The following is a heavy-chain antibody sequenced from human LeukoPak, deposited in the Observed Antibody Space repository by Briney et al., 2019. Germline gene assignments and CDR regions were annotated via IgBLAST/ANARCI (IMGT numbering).Heavy chain of an antibody. D-gene: IGHD3-22*01. Sequence: SETLSLTCTVSGGSFSSSSYYWGWIRQPPGRGLEWIGNLFYSGNTYYSPSLKSRVTISVDTLKNHFSLRLTSVTAADTAVYYCARAPPVVVDPHYYYYGMDVWGQGTTVTVSS. CDR3: ARAPPVVVDPHYYYYGMDV. CDR2: LFYSGNT. J-gene: IGHJ6*02. CDR1: GGSFSSSSYY. V-gene: IGHV4-39*07.